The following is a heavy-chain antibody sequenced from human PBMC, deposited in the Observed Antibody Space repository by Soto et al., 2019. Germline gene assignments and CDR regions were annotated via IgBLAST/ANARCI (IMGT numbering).Heavy chain of an antibody. Sequence: PGGSLRLSCTASGFTFGDYAMSWVRQAPGKGLEWVGFIRSKAYGGTTEYAASVKGRFTISRDDSKSIAYLQMNSLKTEDTAVYYCTRADQLLYRDAFDIWGQGTMVTVS. D-gene: IGHD2-2*02. J-gene: IGHJ3*02. CDR3: TRADQLLYRDAFDI. CDR2: IRSKAYGGTT. CDR1: GFTFGDYA. V-gene: IGHV3-49*04.